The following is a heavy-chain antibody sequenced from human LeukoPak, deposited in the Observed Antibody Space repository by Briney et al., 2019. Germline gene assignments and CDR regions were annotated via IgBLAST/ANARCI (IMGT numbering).Heavy chain of an antibody. J-gene: IGHJ4*02. CDR3: ARDNQQLAFYF. CDR1: GGSISSGSFY. V-gene: IGHV4-39*07. CDR2: FYYSGST. D-gene: IGHD6-13*01. Sequence: SETLSLTCTVSGGSISSGSFYWGWIRQPPGKGLEWIGSFYYSGSTYYNPSLESRVSISAGTSKNQFSLKLTSVTAADAAVYYCARDNQQLAFYFWGQGTLVTVSS.